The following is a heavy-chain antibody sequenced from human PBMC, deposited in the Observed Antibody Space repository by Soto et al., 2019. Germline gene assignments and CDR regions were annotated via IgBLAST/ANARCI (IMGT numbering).Heavy chain of an antibody. J-gene: IGHJ6*02. D-gene: IGHD3-22*01. Sequence: QVQLVQSGAEVKKPGSSVKVSCKASGGTFRSYSISWVRQAPGQGLEWMGGIIPIFDITNYAQKFQGRDTITADESTSTAYMELSSVGSDDTAVYYCARPDEGGYSSNHHYYYALDVWGQGTTVTV. CDR1: GGTFRSYS. CDR2: IIPIFDIT. V-gene: IGHV1-69*01. CDR3: ARPDEGGYSSNHHYYYALDV.